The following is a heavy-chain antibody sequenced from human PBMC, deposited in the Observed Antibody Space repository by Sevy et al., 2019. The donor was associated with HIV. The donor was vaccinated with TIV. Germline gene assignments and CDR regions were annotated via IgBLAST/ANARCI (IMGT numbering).Heavy chain of an antibody. J-gene: IGHJ3*02. Sequence: GGSLRLSCAASGFTFSSYAMHWVRQAPGKGLEWVAVISYDGSNKYYADSVKGRFTISRDNSKNTLYLQMNSLRAEDTAVYDCARDDSSGYLFDAFDIWGQGTMVTVSS. CDR2: ISYDGSNK. D-gene: IGHD3-22*01. V-gene: IGHV3-30-3*01. CDR3: ARDDSSGYLFDAFDI. CDR1: GFTFSSYA.